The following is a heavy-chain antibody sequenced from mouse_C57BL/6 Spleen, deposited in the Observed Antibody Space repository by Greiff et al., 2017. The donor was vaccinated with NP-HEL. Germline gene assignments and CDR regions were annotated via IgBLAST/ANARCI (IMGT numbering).Heavy chain of an antibody. Sequence: EVQLVESGGDLVKPGGSLKLSCAASGFTFSSYGMSWVRQTPDKRLEWVATISSGGSYTYYPDSVKGRFTISRDNAKNTLYLQMSSLKSEDTAMYYCARQDGNYVGFAYWGQGTLVTVSA. CDR2: ISSGGSYT. V-gene: IGHV5-6*01. CDR1: GFTFSSYG. D-gene: IGHD2-1*01. J-gene: IGHJ3*01. CDR3: ARQDGNYVGFAY.